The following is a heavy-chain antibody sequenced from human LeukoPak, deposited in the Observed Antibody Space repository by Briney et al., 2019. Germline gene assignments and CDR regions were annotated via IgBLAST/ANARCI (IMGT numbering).Heavy chain of an antibody. CDR1: GFIFSNYA. CDR2: MSYDGTNE. CDR3: ARGPPTTVTTNYLNY. J-gene: IGHJ4*02. Sequence: GGSLRLSCVASGFIFSNYAMYWVRQAPGKALEWVAVMSYDGTNEYYADSVKGRFTIFRDSSETTLSLQMNSLRTEDTAVYYCARGPPTTVTTNYLNYWGQGTLVTVSS. V-gene: IGHV3-30-3*01. D-gene: IGHD4-11*01.